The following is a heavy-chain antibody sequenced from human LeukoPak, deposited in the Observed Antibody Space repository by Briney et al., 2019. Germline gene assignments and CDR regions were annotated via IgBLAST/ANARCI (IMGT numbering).Heavy chain of an antibody. D-gene: IGHD6-19*01. V-gene: IGHV4-34*01. CDR1: GAFFTGYY. CDR2: INHSGST. J-gene: IGHJ5*02. CDR3: ARGRIAVAGRNWFDP. Sequence: PSETLSLTCAVYGAFFTGYYWGWIRQPPGKWLEWLGEINHSGSTNYNPSLKSRVTISVDTSKNQFSLKLSSVTAADTAVYYCARGRIAVAGRNWFDPWGQGTLVTVSS.